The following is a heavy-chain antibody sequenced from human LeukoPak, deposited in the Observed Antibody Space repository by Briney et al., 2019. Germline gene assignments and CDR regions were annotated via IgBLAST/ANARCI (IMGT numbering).Heavy chain of an antibody. J-gene: IGHJ4*02. CDR1: GFIFNNAW. CDR2: ISSSSSTI. V-gene: IGHV3-48*04. Sequence: GGSLRLSCAASGFIFNNAWMSWVRQAPGKGLEWVSYISSSSSTIYYADSVKGRFTISRDNAKNSLYLQMNSLRAEDTAVYYCARDGTMVRGVVWGQGTLVTVSS. CDR3: ARDGTMVRGVV. D-gene: IGHD3-10*01.